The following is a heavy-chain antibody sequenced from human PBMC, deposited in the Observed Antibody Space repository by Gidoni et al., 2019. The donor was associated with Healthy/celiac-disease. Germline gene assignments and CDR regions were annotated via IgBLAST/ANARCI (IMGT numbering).Heavy chain of an antibody. CDR1: GCTFSSYA. V-gene: IGHV3-23*01. J-gene: IGHJ4*02. CDR3: AKVDYYGSGSYYGFDY. Sequence: EVQLLESGGGLVQPVGSLRLSCAASGCTFSSYAMSWVRQAPGKGLEWVSAISGSGGSTYYADSVKGRFTISRDNSKNTLYLQMNSLRAEDTAVYYCAKVDYYGSGSYYGFDYWGQGTLVTVSS. D-gene: IGHD3-10*01. CDR2: ISGSGGST.